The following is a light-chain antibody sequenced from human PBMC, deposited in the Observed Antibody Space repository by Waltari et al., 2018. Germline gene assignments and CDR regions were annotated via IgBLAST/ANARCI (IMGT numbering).Light chain of an antibody. J-gene: IGLJ3*02. CDR2: VNSDGSH. V-gene: IGLV4-69*01. CDR3: QTGGHGTWV. Sequence: QLVLTQSPSASASLGASVRLTCTLASGHTSNIIAWHQQQPEKGPRYLMKVNSDGSHSKGDEIPYRFSGSGSGAERYLTISNVQSEDEADYYCQTGGHGTWVFGGGTKLTVL. CDR1: SGHTSNI.